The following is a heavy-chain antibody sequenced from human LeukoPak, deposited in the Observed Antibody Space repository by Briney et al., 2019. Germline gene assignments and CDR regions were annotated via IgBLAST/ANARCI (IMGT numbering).Heavy chain of an antibody. V-gene: IGHV4-31*03. CDR1: SGSISSGGYY. J-gene: IGHJ4*02. Sequence: SQTLSLTCTVSSGSISSGGYYWSWIRQHSGKGLEWIGYIYYSGSTYYNPSLKSRVTISVDTSKNQFSLKLSSVTAADTAVYYCAREDDSSGSLDYWGQGTLVTVSS. CDR2: IYYSGST. D-gene: IGHD3-22*01. CDR3: AREDDSSGSLDY.